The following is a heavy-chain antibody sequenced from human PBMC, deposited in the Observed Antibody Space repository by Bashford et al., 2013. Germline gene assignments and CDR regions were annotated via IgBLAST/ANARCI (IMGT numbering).Heavy chain of an antibody. CDR2: INPGDSDI. J-gene: IGHJ4*02. V-gene: IGHV5-51*01. CDR1: GYTFTSHW. Sequence: GESLKISCKTSGYTFTSHWVEWVRQKPGKGLEWVGIINPGDSDIRYSPSLRPRSTISADKYHSAPPTSQWRQPEGRRTPPLYYCARSNLLMIITGSDYWGRGNRRSPSPQ. D-gene: IGHD1-20*01. CDR3: ARSNLLMIITGSDY.